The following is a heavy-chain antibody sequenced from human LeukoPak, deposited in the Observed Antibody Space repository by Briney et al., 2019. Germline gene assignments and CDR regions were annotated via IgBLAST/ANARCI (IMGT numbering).Heavy chain of an antibody. CDR2: ISSSSSYI. J-gene: IGHJ4*02. V-gene: IGHV3-21*01. Sequence: GGSLRLSCAASGFTFSSYSMNWVRQAPGKGLEWVSSISSSSSYIYYADSVKGRFTISRDNAKNSLYLQMNSLRAEDTAVYYCATGVGATADYWGQGTLVTVSS. D-gene: IGHD1-26*01. CDR3: ATGVGATADY. CDR1: GFTFSSYS.